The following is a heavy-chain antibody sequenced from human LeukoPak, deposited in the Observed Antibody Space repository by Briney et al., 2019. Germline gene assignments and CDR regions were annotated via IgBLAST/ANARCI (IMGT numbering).Heavy chain of an antibody. CDR2: ISSNGGST. CDR3: VKASRPYGPGRYYFDY. V-gene: IGHV3-64D*06. D-gene: IGHD3-10*01. J-gene: IGHJ4*02. CDR1: GFTFSSYA. Sequence: SGGSLRLSCSASGFTFSSYAMHWVRQAPGKGLEYVSAISSNGGSTYYADSVKGRFTISRDNSKNTLYLQMSSLRAEDTAVYYCVKASRPYGPGRYYFDYWGQGTLVTVSS.